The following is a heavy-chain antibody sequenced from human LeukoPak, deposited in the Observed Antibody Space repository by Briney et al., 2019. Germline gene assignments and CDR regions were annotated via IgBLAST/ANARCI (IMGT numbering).Heavy chain of an antibody. J-gene: IGHJ6*03. CDR1: GFTFSDYY. Sequence: GGSLRLSCAASGFTFSDYYMSWTRQAPGKGLEWVSYISSSGSTIYYADSVKGRFTISRDNAKNSLCLQMNSLRAEDTAVYYCARADLAAAGTYYMDVWGKGTTVTVSS. CDR2: ISSSGSTI. CDR3: ARADLAAAGTYYMDV. D-gene: IGHD6-13*01. V-gene: IGHV3-11*04.